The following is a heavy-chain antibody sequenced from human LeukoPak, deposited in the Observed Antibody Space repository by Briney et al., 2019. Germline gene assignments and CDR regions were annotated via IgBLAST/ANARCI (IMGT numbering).Heavy chain of an antibody. Sequence: GGSLRLSCAASGFTFSSYWMSWVRQAPGKGLEWVANIKQDGSEKYYVDSVKGRFTISRDNAKNSLYLQMNSLRAEDTAVYYCAKGGQWLVRDAFDIWGQGTMVTVSS. J-gene: IGHJ3*02. CDR3: AKGGQWLVRDAFDI. CDR2: IKQDGSEK. CDR1: GFTFSSYW. V-gene: IGHV3-7*01. D-gene: IGHD6-19*01.